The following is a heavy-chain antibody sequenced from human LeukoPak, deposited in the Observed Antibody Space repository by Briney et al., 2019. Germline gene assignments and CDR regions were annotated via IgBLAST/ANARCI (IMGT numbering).Heavy chain of an antibody. V-gene: IGHV3-48*02. J-gene: IGHJ4*02. CDR1: GFTFSSYT. Sequence: GGSLRLSCAASGFTFSSYTMNWVRQAPGKGLEWVSYISKSSGTMSYADSVKGRFTVSRDNAKNSLFLQMNSLRDEDTAVYYCARDENWGFDYWGQGTLATVSS. CDR3: ARDENWGFDY. CDR2: ISKSSGTM. D-gene: IGHD7-27*01.